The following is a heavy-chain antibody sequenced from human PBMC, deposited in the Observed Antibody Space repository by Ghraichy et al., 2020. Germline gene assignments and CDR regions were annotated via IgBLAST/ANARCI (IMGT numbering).Heavy chain of an antibody. CDR3: ARDFRYSSSWYVFDY. CDR2: ISVNNGNT. D-gene: IGHD6-13*01. Sequence: ASVKVSCKASGYTFTSYDISWVRQAPGQGLEWMGWISVNNGNTNYAQKLQGRVTMTTDTSTSTAYMELRRLRSDDTAVYYCARDFRYSSSWYVFDYWGQGTLVTVSS. CDR1: GYTFTSYD. V-gene: IGHV1-18*04. J-gene: IGHJ4*02.